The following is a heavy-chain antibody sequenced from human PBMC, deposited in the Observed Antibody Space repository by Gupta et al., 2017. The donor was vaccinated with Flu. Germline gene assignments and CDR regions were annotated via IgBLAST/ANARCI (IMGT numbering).Heavy chain of an antibody. J-gene: IGHJ2*01. D-gene: IGHD6-6*01. V-gene: IGHV3-11*05. CDR3: AREMDKRLTSIAAPPFSYFDL. Sequence: QVQLVESGGGLVKPGGSLRLSCAASGFTFSDYYMSWIRQAPGKGLEWVSYISSSSSYTNYADSVKGRFTISRDNAKNSLYLQMNSLRAEDTAVYYCAREMDKRLTSIAAPPFSYFDLWGRGTLVTVSS. CDR1: GFTFSDYY. CDR2: ISSSSSYT.